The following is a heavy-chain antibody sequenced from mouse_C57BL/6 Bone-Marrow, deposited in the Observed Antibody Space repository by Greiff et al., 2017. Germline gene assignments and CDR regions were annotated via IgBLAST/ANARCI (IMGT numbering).Heavy chain of an antibody. CDR2: ISSGGSYT. V-gene: IGHV5-6*01. CDR1: GFTFSSYG. D-gene: IGHD1-1*01. J-gene: IGHJ2*01. Sequence: EVQGVESGGDLVKPGGSLKLSCAASGFTFSSYGMSWVRQTPDKRLEWVATISSGGSYTYYPDSVKGRFTISRDNAKNTLYLQMSSLKSEDTAMYYCARRDGSTYFDYWGQGTTLTVSS. CDR3: ARRDGSTYFDY.